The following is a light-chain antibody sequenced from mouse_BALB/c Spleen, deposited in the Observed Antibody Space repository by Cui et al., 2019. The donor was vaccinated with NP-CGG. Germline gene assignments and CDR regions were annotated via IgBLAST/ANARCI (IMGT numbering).Light chain of an antibody. CDR2: GTN. CDR3: ALWYSNHWV. Sequence: QAVVTQESALTTSPGETVTLTCRSSTGAVTTSNYANWVQEKPDHLFTGLIGGTNNRAPVVPARFSGSLIRDKAALTITGAQTEDEAIYFCALWYSNHWVFGGGTKLTVL. V-gene: IGLV1*01. CDR1: TGAVTTSNY. J-gene: IGLJ1*01.